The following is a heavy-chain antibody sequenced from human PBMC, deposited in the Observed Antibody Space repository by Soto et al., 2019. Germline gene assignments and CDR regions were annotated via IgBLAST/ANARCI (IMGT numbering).Heavy chain of an antibody. Sequence: SETLSLTCTVSGGSISSYYWSWIRQPPGRGLEWIGYIYYSGSTNYNPSLKSRVTISVDTSKNQFSLKLSSVTAADTAVYYCARVRAPYYYYYMDVWGKGTTVTV. J-gene: IGHJ6*03. CDR2: IYYSGST. D-gene: IGHD1-26*01. V-gene: IGHV4-59*01. CDR1: GGSISSYY. CDR3: ARVRAPYYYYYMDV.